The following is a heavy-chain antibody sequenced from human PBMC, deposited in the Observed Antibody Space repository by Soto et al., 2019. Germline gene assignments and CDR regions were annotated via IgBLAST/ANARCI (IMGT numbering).Heavy chain of an antibody. CDR1: GFTFSSYW. CDR3: ARVGGYSSGWYGREDAFDI. V-gene: IGHV3-74*01. Sequence: GGSLRLSCAASGFTFSSYWMHWVRQAPGKGLVWVSRINSDGSSTSYADSVKGRLTISRDNAKNSLYLQMNSLRAEDTAVYYCARVGGYSSGWYGREDAFDIWGQGTMVTVSS. J-gene: IGHJ3*02. D-gene: IGHD6-19*01. CDR2: INSDGSST.